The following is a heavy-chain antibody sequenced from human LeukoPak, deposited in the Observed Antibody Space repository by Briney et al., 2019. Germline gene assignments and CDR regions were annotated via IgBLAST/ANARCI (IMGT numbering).Heavy chain of an antibody. J-gene: IGHJ6*02. V-gene: IGHV4-59*01. D-gene: IGHD3-3*01. Sequence: PSETLSLTCTVSGGSISSYYWSWIRQPPGKGLEWIGYIYYSGSTNYNPSLKSRVTISVDTSKNQFSLKLSSVTAADTAVYYCANTYYDFWSGYSKNYYYYYGMDVWGQGATVTVSS. CDR1: GGSISSYY. CDR2: IYYSGST. CDR3: ANTYYDFWSGYSKNYYYYYGMDV.